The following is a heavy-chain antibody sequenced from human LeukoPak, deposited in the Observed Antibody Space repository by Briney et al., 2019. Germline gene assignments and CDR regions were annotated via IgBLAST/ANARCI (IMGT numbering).Heavy chain of an antibody. J-gene: IGHJ4*02. CDR1: GFTFSSYA. Sequence: GGSLRLSCAASGFTFSSYAMSWVRQAPGKGLEWVSYISSSGSTIYYADSVKGRFTISRDNAKNSLYLQMNSLRAEDTAVYYCARHTLWFGESSLDYWGQGTLATVSS. V-gene: IGHV3-48*04. D-gene: IGHD3-10*01. CDR3: ARHTLWFGESSLDY. CDR2: ISSSGSTI.